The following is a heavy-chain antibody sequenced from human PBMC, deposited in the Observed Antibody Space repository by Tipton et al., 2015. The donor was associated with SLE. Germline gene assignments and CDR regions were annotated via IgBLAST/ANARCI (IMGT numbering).Heavy chain of an antibody. CDR2: FFSSGDS. CDR3: ARGSDGEYVRYFDV. D-gene: IGHD4-17*01. V-gene: IGHV4-4*07. J-gene: IGHJ2*01. CDR1: GDSIPSCF. Sequence: TLSLTCSVSGDSIPSCFLCWFRLFAGRGLEWFGRFFSSGDSVYNPSLRSRVTILITASQNRVSLRLKSVRAADTAVSYGARGSDGEYVRYFDVWGPGTLVTVSS.